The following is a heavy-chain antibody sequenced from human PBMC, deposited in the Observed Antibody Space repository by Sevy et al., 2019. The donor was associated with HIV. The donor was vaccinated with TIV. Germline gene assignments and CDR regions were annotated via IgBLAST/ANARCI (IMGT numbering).Heavy chain of an antibody. V-gene: IGHV3-7*03. J-gene: IGHJ4*02. Sequence: GGSLRLSCAASGFSFSDYWMTWVRQAPGKGLEWVANMRQDGRETYYVDSVKGRFTVSRDNAKNSLWLQMNSLRAEDTAVYYCARGIFGSGSRLGLGYWGQGTLVTVSS. D-gene: IGHD3-10*01. CDR1: GFSFSDYW. CDR3: ARGIFGSGSRLGLGY. CDR2: MRQDGRET.